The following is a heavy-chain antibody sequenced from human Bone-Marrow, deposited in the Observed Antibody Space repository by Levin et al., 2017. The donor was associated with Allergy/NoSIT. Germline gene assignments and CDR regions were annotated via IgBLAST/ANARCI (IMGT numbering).Heavy chain of an antibody. Sequence: SQTLSLTCTVSGASISSPRYYWGWVRQPPGQGLEWIGTMYYSGQTYYNASLTSRVTISVDTSNNEFSLRLSSVTAADTAVYFCASHLHDFRNSYISSYFDYWGHGSLVTVSS. D-gene: IGHD1-7*01. V-gene: IGHV4-39*01. CDR3: ASHLHDFRNSYISSYFDY. CDR2: MYYSGQT. CDR1: GASISSPRYY. J-gene: IGHJ4*03.